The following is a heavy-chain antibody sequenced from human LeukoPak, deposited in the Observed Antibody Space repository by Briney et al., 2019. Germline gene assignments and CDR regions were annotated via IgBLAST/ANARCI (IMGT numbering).Heavy chain of an antibody. D-gene: IGHD2-15*01. J-gene: IGHJ6*02. Sequence: GGSLRLSCAASGFTFSSYTMNWVRQAPGKGLEWVSSISSSSNYIYYADSVKGRLTISRDNAKNSLYLQMNSLRDEDTAVYYCARDPTPRYCSGGSCYTHYGMDVWGQGTTVTVSS. CDR1: GFTFSSYT. CDR2: ISSSSNYI. V-gene: IGHV3-21*01. CDR3: ARDPTPRYCSGGSCYTHYGMDV.